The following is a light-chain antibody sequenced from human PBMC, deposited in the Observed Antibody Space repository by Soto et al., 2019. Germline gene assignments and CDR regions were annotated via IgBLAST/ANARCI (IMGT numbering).Light chain of an antibody. CDR3: QQTYSTRIT. V-gene: IGKV1-39*01. CDR1: QSISSY. CDR2: AAS. Sequence: DIQMTQSPSSLSASVGDRVTITCRASQSISSYLNWYQQKPGKAPKLLIYAASSLQSGVPSRFSGSGSGTQFSLTISSLQPEDFAPYYCQQTYSTRITFGQGTRLEIK. J-gene: IGKJ5*01.